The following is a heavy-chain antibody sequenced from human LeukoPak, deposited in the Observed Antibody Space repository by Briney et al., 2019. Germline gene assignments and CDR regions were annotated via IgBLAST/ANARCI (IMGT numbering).Heavy chain of an antibody. D-gene: IGHD3-10*01. CDR1: GLTFSSYG. V-gene: IGHV3-30*18. Sequence: GASLRLSCAASGLTFSSYGMHWVRQAPGKGLEWVAVISFDGSYKFYADSVKGRFTISRDNSKNTLYLQMNSLRAEDTAVYYCAKDKSTYYYGSGSLPGVFLDYWGQGTLVTVSS. CDR3: AKDKSTYYYGSGSLPGVFLDY. J-gene: IGHJ4*02. CDR2: ISFDGSYK.